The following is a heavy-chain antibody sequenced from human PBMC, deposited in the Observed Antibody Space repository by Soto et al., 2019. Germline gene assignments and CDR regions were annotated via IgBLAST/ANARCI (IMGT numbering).Heavy chain of an antibody. CDR1: GFSISSGYY. J-gene: IGHJ5*02. Sequence: PSETLSLTCAVSGFSISSGYYWGWIRQPPGKGLEWIGSIYHSGITYYNPVLKSRVSISVDTSKNQFSLKLSSVTAADTALYYCARAMSGVGNWFDPRGQGTLVTVSS. V-gene: IGHV4-38-2*01. D-gene: IGHD3-3*01. CDR3: ARAMSGVGNWFDP. CDR2: IYHSGIT.